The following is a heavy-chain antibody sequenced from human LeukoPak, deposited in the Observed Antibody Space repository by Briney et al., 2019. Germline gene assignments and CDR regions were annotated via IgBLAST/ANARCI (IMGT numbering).Heavy chain of an antibody. D-gene: IGHD5-18*01. J-gene: IGHJ4*02. Sequence: SETLSLTCTVSGGSISSSSYYWGWIRQPPGKGLEWIGYIYYSGSTNYSPSLKSRVTISGDTSKNQFSLKLSSVTAADTAVYYCARGYSYGPIYYFDYWGQGTLVTVSS. CDR1: GGSISSSSYY. V-gene: IGHV4-39*07. CDR2: IYYSGST. CDR3: ARGYSYGPIYYFDY.